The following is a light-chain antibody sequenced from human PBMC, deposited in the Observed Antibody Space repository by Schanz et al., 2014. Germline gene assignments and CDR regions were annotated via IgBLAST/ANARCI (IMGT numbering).Light chain of an antibody. V-gene: IGKV3-15*01. CDR1: QSVNSN. J-gene: IGKJ4*01. Sequence: EIVMTQSPATLSVSPGERATLSCRASQSVNSNLAWYQQRPGQAPRLLINSAFIRATGIPARFSGSGSGTDFTLTISDLEPEELAVYHFQQRSTWPLTFGGGTKVEIK. CDR2: SAF. CDR3: QQRSTWPLT.